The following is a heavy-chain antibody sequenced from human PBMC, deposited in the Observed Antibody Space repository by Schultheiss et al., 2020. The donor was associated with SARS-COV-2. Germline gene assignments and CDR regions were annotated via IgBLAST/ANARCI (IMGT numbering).Heavy chain of an antibody. D-gene: IGHD2-2*01. CDR3: ARDRYCSSTSCSYSYYYGMDV. V-gene: IGHV4-4*02. J-gene: IGHJ6*02. Sequence: SETLSLTCTVSGGSVSSTNWWGWVRQSPGKGLEWIGEIYHSGSTNYNPSLKSRVTISVDTSKNQFSLKLSSVTAADTAVYYCARDRYCSSTSCSYSYYYGMDVWGQGTTVTVSS. CDR1: GGSVSSTNW. CDR2: IYHSGST.